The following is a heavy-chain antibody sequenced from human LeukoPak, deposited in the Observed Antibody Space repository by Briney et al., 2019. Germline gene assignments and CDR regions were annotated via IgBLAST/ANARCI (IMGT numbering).Heavy chain of an antibody. CDR1: GGSISSSSYY. D-gene: IGHD5-24*01. V-gene: IGHV4-39*01. CDR2: IYYSGST. J-gene: IGHJ4*02. Sequence: PSETLSLTCTVSGGSISSSSYYWGWIRQPPGKGLEWIGSIYYSGSTYYNPSLKSRVTISVDTSKNQFSLKLSSVTAADTAVYYCARGQEGARGYKKRLAYFDYWGQGTLVTVSS. CDR3: ARGQEGARGYKKRLAYFDY.